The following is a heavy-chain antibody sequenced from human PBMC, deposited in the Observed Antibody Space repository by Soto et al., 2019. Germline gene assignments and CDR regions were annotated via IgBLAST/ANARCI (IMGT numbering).Heavy chain of an antibody. CDR1: GFTFSSYS. D-gene: IGHD6-13*01. Sequence: GGSLRLSCAASGFTFSSYSMNWVRQAPGKGLEWVSSISSSSNYIYYADSVKGRFTISRDNAKNSLFLQMNSLRAEDTAVYYCARGEAPGMCFSSWGQGTLVNRLL. CDR2: ISSSSNYI. V-gene: IGHV3-21*01. CDR3: ARGEAPGMCFSS. J-gene: IGHJ4*02.